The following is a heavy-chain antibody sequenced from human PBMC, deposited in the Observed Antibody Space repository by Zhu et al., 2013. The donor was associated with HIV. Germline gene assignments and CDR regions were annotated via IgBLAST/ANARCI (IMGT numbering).Heavy chain of an antibody. CDR3: ARVVSEMATIMYYFGL. CDR2: IIPIFGTA. D-gene: IGHD5-12*01. Sequence: QVQLVQSGAEVKKPGSSVKVSCKASGGTFSSYAISWVRQAPGQGLEWMGGIIPIFGTANYAQKFQGRVTITADESTSTAYMELSSLRSEDTAVYYCARVVSEMATIMYYFGLLGRGNPRSPYSS. CDR1: GGTFSSYA. J-gene: IGHJ4*02. V-gene: IGHV1-69*01.